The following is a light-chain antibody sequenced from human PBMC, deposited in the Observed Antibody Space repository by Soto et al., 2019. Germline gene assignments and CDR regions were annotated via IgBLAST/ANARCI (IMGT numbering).Light chain of an antibody. CDR1: SSNIGAGYD. CDR3: QSYDSSLSGVV. CDR2: ANS. Sequence: QSVLTQPPSVSGAPGQRVTISCTGSSSNIGAGYDVHWYQQLPGTAPKLLIYANSNRPSGVPDRCSGAKSGTSASLAITGLQAEDEADYYCQSYDSSLSGVVFGGGTKLTGL. J-gene: IGLJ2*01. V-gene: IGLV1-40*01.